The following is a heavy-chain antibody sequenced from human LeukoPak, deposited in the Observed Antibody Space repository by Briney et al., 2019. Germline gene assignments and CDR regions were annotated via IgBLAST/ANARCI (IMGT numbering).Heavy chain of an antibody. V-gene: IGHV1-3*01. J-gene: IGHJ4*02. CDR2: INAGNGNT. CDR1: GYTFTSYA. Sequence: ASVKVSCKASGYTFTSYAMHWVRQAPGQRLEWMGWINAGNGNTKYSQKFQGRVTITADESTSTAYMELSSLRSEDTAVYYCATAPGRSGLMIRYFDYWGQGTLVTVSS. D-gene: IGHD2-15*01. CDR3: ATAPGRSGLMIRYFDY.